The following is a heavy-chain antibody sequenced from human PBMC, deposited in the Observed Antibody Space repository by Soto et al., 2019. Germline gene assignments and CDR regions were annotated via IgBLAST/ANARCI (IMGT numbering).Heavy chain of an antibody. D-gene: IGHD1-26*01. CDR1: ECNVNTYA. CDR3: AKDRSGSYPDYYYGMDV. Sequence: GVSQRLPWTVSECNVNTYAVNWVRQAQGKGLEWVSAMSRVDDSTYYADSVKGRFTISRDNSENTLYLQMNSLRAEDTAVYYCAKDRSGSYPDYYYGMDVWGQGTTVPV. V-gene: IGHV3-23*01. CDR2: MSRVDDST. J-gene: IGHJ6*02.